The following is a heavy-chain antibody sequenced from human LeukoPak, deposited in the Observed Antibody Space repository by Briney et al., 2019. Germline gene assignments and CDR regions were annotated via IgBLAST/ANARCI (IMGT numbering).Heavy chain of an antibody. CDR3: ARDGRGIPVAGTKYYYYGMDV. Sequence: GGSLRLSCAASGFTFSSYAMSWVRQAPGKGLEWVSAISGSGGSTYYADSVKGRFTISRDNSKNTLYLQMNSLRAEDTAVYYCARDGRGIPVAGTKYYYYGMDVWGQGTTVTVSS. V-gene: IGHV3-23*01. CDR2: ISGSGGST. CDR1: GFTFSSYA. D-gene: IGHD6-19*01. J-gene: IGHJ6*02.